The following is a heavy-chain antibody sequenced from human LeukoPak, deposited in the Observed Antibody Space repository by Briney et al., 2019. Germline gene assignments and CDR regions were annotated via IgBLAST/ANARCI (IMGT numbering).Heavy chain of an antibody. CDR1: GGSISSYY. D-gene: IGHD2-21*01. CDR2: IYYSGST. V-gene: IGHV4-59*01. CDR3: ARGYSSSWVVCGGDCYLYYFDY. J-gene: IGHJ4*02. Sequence: SETLSLTCTVSGGSISSYYWSWIRQPPGKGLEWIGYIYYSGSTNYNPSLKSRVTISVDTSKNQFSLKLSSVTAADTAVYYCARGYSSSWVVCGGDCYLYYFDYWGQGTLVTVSS.